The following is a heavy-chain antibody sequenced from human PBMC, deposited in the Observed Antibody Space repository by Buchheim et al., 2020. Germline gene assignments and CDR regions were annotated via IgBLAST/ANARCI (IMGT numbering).Heavy chain of an antibody. Sequence: EVQLLESGGGLVQPGGSLRLSCAASGLIFSNYVMSWVRQAPGKGLEWVSTISSSGSSTYYADSVEGRFTISRDNSKNTLYLQMNSLRVDDTAVYYCAEVPDVWGKGT. J-gene: IGHJ6*03. V-gene: IGHV3-23*01. CDR3: AEVPDV. CDR1: GLIFSNYV. CDR2: ISSSGSST.